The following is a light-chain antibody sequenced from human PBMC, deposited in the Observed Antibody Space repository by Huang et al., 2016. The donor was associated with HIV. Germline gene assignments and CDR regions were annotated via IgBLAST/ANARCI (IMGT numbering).Light chain of an antibody. J-gene: IGKJ2*01. CDR2: RAS. CDR1: QNINTW. V-gene: IGKV1-5*03. CDR3: QQYNTYLYT. Sequence: DIQMTTSPSTLSASVGDRVTITCRASQNINTWLAWYQQKPGKAPNLLIYRASSLQVCVPSRFTGSGSGTEFTLSITSLQPDDLGTYYCQQYNTYLYTFGQGTKLEI.